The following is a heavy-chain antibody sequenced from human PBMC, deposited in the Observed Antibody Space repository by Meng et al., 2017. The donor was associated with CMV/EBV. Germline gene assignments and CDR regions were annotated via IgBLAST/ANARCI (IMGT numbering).Heavy chain of an antibody. J-gene: IGHJ6*02. V-gene: IGHV3-49*04. CDR3: TRKICGGDCYFYYYYGMDV. CDR2: IRSKAYGGTT. Sequence: GASLKISCTASGFTFGDYAMSWVRQAPGKGLEWVGFIRSKAYGGTTEYAASVKGRFTISRDDSKSIAYLQMNSLKTEDTAVYYCTRKICGGDCYFYYYYGMDVWGQGTTVTVSS. CDR1: GFTFGDYA. D-gene: IGHD2-21*01.